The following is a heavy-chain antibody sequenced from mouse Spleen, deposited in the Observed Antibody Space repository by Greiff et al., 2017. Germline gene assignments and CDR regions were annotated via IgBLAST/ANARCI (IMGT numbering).Heavy chain of an antibody. J-gene: IGHJ3*01. CDR3: AREDYYGSSYVLFAY. D-gene: IGHD1-1*01. CDR2: IYPGDGDT. V-gene: IGHV1-82*01. Sequence: VQLVESGPELVKPGASVKISCKASGYAFSSSWMNWVKQRPGKGLEWIGRIYPGDGDTNYNGKFKGKATLTADKSSSTAYMQLSSLTSEDSAVYFCAREDYYGSSYVLFAYWGQGTLVTVSA. CDR1: GYAFSSSW.